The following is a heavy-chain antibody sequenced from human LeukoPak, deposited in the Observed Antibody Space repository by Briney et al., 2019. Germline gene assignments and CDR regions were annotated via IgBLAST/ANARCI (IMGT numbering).Heavy chain of an antibody. CDR3: ARERGYSSSWFVNWFDP. D-gene: IGHD6-13*01. V-gene: IGHV1-2*02. CDR2: INPNSGGT. J-gene: IGHJ5*02. Sequence: ASVKVSCKASGYTFTGYYMHWVRQAPGQGLEWMGWINPNSGGTNYAQKFQGRVTITRNTSISTAYMELSSLRSEDTAVYYCARERGYSSSWFVNWFDPWGQGTLVTVSS. CDR1: GYTFTGYY.